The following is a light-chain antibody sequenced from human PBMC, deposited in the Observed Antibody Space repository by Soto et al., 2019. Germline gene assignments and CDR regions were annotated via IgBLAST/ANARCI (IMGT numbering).Light chain of an antibody. CDR1: KLGNEY. CDR2: QHG. Sequence: SYELTQPPSVSVSPGQTASITCSGDKLGNEYVFWYQQRPGQSPVLVIYQHGMRPSGIPARFSGSTSGNTATLTISGTQTVDEADYYCQAWDSSIAVFGGGTKLTVL. J-gene: IGLJ3*02. CDR3: QAWDSSIAV. V-gene: IGLV3-1*01.